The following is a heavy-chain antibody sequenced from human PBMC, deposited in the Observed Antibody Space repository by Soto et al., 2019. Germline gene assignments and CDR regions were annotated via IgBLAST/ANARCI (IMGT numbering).Heavy chain of an antibody. CDR1: GFTFNTYS. J-gene: IGHJ4*02. CDR3: AKDSNKYSSSLRGRYFDY. Sequence: QVQLEESGGGVVQPGRSLRLSCEASGFTFNTYSMHWVRQPPGKGLEWLAAIWYDGTQKYYADSVKGRFIISRDNSKNTVVLQMDSLRAEDTAIYYCAKDSNKYSSSLRGRYFDYWGQGTLVTVSS. D-gene: IGHD3-22*01. CDR2: IWYDGTQK. V-gene: IGHV3-33*06.